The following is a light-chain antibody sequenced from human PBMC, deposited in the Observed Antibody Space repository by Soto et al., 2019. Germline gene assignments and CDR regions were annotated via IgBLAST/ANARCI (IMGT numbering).Light chain of an antibody. Sequence: AIRMTQSPSSFSASPGDRVSITCRASQDVSTFVAWYQQKPGKAPRVLIDAASTLQSGVPSSFSGSGSRTEFTLTISYLQSEDFATYFCQQYHSFPLTFGGGTKV. J-gene: IGKJ4*01. CDR1: QDVSTF. V-gene: IGKV1-8*01. CDR3: QQYHSFPLT. CDR2: AAS.